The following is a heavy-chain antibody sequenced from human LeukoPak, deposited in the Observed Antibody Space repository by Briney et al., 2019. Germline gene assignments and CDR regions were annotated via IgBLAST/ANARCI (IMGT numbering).Heavy chain of an antibody. Sequence: PSETLSLTCTVSGGSISSSSYYWGWIRQPPGKGLEWIGSIYYSGGTYYNPSLKSRVTISVDTSKNQFSLKLSSVTAADTAVYYCARVSAYAFFDYWGQGTLVTVSS. V-gene: IGHV4-39*07. CDR1: GGSISSSSYY. CDR3: ARVSAYAFFDY. CDR2: IYYSGGT. J-gene: IGHJ4*02.